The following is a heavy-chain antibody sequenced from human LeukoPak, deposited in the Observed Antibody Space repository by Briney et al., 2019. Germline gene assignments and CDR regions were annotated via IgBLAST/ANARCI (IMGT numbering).Heavy chain of an antibody. J-gene: IGHJ5*02. V-gene: IGHV4-61*03. CDR1: GDSFSSGSYY. D-gene: IGHD3-10*01. Sequence: PSDTLSVTCTVSGDSFSSGSYYWSWLRQRPGMGLEWIGYIYYSGSTNYNPSLKSRVTISVDPSKNHFSLKLSSVTAADTAVYYCAREAGLEDWIDHWGQGTLVTVSS. CDR3: AREAGLEDWIDH. CDR2: IYYSGST.